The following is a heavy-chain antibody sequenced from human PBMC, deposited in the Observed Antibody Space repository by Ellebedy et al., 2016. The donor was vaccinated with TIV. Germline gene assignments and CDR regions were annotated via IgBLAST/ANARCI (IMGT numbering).Heavy chain of an antibody. D-gene: IGHD2/OR15-2a*01. V-gene: IGHV5-51*01. CDR2: IYPDDSNT. Sequence: GESLKISCKGSGHSFNNYWIGWVRQMPGKGLEWMGNIYPDDSNTIYRPSFQGQVTISADKSFSTAYLQWSSLQASDTAMYYCGRLQTIDNYYFDYWGQGTLVTVSP. J-gene: IGHJ4*02. CDR1: GHSFNNYW. CDR3: GRLQTIDNYYFDY.